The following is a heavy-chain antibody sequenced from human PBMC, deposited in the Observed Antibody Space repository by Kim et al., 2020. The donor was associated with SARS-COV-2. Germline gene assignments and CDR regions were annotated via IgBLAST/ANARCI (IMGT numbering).Heavy chain of an antibody. J-gene: IGHJ3*02. V-gene: IGHV1-8*01. CDR1: GYTFTSYD. CDR3: TGELSLVDAFDI. D-gene: IGHD3-16*02. Sequence: ASVKVSCKASGYTFTSYDINWVRQATGQGLEWMGWMNPNSGNTGYAQKFQGRVTMTRNTSISTAYMELSSLRSEDTAVYYCTGELSLVDAFDIWGQGTMVTVSS. CDR2: MNPNSGNT.